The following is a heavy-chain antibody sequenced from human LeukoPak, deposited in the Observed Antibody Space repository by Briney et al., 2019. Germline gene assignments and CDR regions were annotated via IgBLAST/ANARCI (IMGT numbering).Heavy chain of an antibody. CDR3: ARDPSRGYSYGYADY. D-gene: IGHD5-18*01. CDR1: GFTFTSYS. CDR2: ISSSSSTI. Sequence: GGSLRLSCAASGFTFTSYSMNWVRQAPGKGLEWVSYISSSSSTIYYADSVKGRFTISRDNAKNSLYLQMNSLRAEDTAVYYCARDPSRGYSYGYADYWGQGSLVSVSS. V-gene: IGHV3-48*01. J-gene: IGHJ4*02.